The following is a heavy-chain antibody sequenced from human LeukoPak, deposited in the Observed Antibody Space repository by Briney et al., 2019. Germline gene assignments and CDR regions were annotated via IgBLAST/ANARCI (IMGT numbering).Heavy chain of an antibody. CDR1: GFIFSSYG. D-gene: IGHD3-22*01. CDR3: AKAGGDSSGYYPGY. Sequence: GGSLRLSCAASGFIFSSYGMHWVRQAPGKGLEWVAVISYDGSNKYYADSVKGRFTISRDNSKNTLYLQMNSLRAEDTAVYYCAKAGGDSSGYYPGYWGQGTLVTVSS. V-gene: IGHV3-30*18. J-gene: IGHJ4*02. CDR2: ISYDGSNK.